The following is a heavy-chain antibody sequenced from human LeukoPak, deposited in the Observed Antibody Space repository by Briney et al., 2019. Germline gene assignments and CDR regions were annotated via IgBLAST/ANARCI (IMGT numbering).Heavy chain of an antibody. CDR3: ARGPHPLWFGDDNWFDP. J-gene: IGHJ5*02. V-gene: IGHV4-59*12. CDR1: GGSISSYY. D-gene: IGHD3-10*01. CDR2: IYYSGST. Sequence: PSETLSLTCTVSGGSISSYYWSWIRQPPGKGLEWIGYIYYSGSTNYNPSLKSRVTISVDTSKNQFSLKLSSVTAADTAVYYCARGPHPLWFGDDNWFDPWGQGTLVTVSS.